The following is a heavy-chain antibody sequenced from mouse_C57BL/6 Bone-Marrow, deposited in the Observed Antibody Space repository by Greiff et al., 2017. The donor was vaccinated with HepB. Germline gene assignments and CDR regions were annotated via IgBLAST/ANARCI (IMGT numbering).Heavy chain of an antibody. V-gene: IGHV14-4*01. CDR3: TLRDY. J-gene: IGHJ2*01. CDR1: GFNIKDDY. Sequence: EVKVEESGAELVRPGASVKLSCTASGFNIKDDYMHWVKQRPEQGLEWIGWIDPENGDTEYASKFQGKATITADTSSNTAYLQLSSLTSEDTAVYYCTLRDYWGQGTTLTVSS. CDR2: IDPENGDT.